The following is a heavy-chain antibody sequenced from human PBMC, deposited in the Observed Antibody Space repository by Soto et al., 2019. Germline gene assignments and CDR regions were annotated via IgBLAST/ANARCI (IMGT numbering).Heavy chain of an antibody. V-gene: IGHV3-33*01. CDR2: IWYDGSNK. J-gene: IGHJ6*02. CDR3: ARNKEGTNYGMDV. D-gene: IGHD4-17*01. CDR1: GFTFSSYG. Sequence: GGSLRLSCAASGFTFSSYGMHWVRQAPGKGLEWVAVIWYDGSNKYYAETVKGRFTISRDNSKNTLYLQMNSLRDEDTDVYYCARNKEGTNYGMDVWGQGTTVTVSS.